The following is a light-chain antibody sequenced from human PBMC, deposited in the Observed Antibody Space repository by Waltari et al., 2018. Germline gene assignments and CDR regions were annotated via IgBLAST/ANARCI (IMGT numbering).Light chain of an antibody. V-gene: IGKV1-5*03. J-gene: IGKJ2*03. Sequence: DIQMTQFPSTLSASVGDRVTITCRASESICDWMAWYQQEPGKAPKLLIYRASTLQSDVPSRFSGSGSGTEFTLTISSLQPDDFGTYYCQYYFLYSRGFGQGTKLEIK. CDR3: QYYFLYSRG. CDR2: RAS. CDR1: ESICDW.